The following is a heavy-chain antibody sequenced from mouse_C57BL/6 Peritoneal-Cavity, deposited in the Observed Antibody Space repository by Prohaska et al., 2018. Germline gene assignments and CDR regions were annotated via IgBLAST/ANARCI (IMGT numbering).Heavy chain of an antibody. D-gene: IGHD1-1*01. CDR2: INPSTGCT. J-gene: IGHJ2*01. Sequence: SCKASGYSFTGYYMNWVKQSPEKSLEWIGEINPSTGCTTDNQKFKAKATLTVYKSSSTAYMQLKSLTSDHTAVYYSTRFRSNYCDY. V-gene: IGHV1-42*01. CDR1: GYSFTGYY. CDR3: TRFRSNYCDY.